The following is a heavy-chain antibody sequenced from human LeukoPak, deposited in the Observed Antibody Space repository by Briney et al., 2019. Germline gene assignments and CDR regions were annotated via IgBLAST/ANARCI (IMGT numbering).Heavy chain of an antibody. CDR1: GGSFSGYY. CDR3: ARLRDLYNIFDY. D-gene: IGHD1-1*01. J-gene: IGHJ4*02. V-gene: IGHV4-34*11. Sequence: SETLSLTCAVYGGSFSGYYWSWIRQPPGKGLEWIGYIYYSGSSNYNPSLKSRVTISVDTSKNQFSLKLSSVTAADTAVYYCARLRDLYNIFDYWGQGTLVTVSS. CDR2: IYYSGSS.